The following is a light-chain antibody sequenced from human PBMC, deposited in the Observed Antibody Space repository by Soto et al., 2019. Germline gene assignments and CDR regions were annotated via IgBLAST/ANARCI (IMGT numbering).Light chain of an antibody. CDR1: PSVSSY. Sequence: EIVLTQSPATLSLSPGERATLSCRASPSVSSYLAWYQQKPGQTPILRIYDASNRATGIPARFSGRGSGTDFTPTISGLVPEDCALYYDQARSNWPLTFGGGTKVEIK. CDR3: QARSNWPLT. J-gene: IGKJ4*01. V-gene: IGKV3-11*01. CDR2: DAS.